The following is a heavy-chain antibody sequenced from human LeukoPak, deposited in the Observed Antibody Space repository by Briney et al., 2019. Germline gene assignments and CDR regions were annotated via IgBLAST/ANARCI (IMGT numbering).Heavy chain of an antibody. CDR3: ARGANGNYFDY. CDR2: ISSSGSTI. J-gene: IGHJ4*02. V-gene: IGHV3-11*01. D-gene: IGHD1-26*01. Sequence: PGGSLSLSCAASRFTLSDYYMTWIRQAPGKGLEWVSYISSSGSTIYNADSVKGRFTISRDNAKNSLYLQMNSLRAEDTAVYYCARGANGNYFDYWGQGTLVTVSS. CDR1: RFTLSDYY.